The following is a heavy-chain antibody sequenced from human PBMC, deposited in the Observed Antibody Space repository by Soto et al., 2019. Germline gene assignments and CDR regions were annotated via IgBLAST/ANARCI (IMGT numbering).Heavy chain of an antibody. CDR3: ARGNRDHGMDV. J-gene: IGHJ6*02. CDR2: INHSGST. Sequence: SETLSLTCAVYGGSFSGYYWSWIRQPPGKGLEWIGEINHSGSTNYNPSLKSRVTISVDTSKNQFSLKLSSVTAADTAVYYCARGNRDHGMDVWGQGTKVTVS. V-gene: IGHV4-34*01. CDR1: GGSFSGYY.